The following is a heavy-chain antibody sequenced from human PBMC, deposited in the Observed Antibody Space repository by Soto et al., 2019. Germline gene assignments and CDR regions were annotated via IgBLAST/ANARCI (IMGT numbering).Heavy chain of an antibody. D-gene: IGHD6-6*01. CDR3: LAAARPNYYYGMDV. CDR2: IYYSGST. CDR1: GGSISSGGYY. V-gene: IGHV4-31*03. J-gene: IGHJ6*02. Sequence: SETLSLTCTVSGGSISSGGYYWSWIRQHPGKGLEWIGYIYYSGSTYYNPSLKSRVTISVDTSKNQFSLKLSSVTAADTAVYYCLAAARPNYYYGMDVWGQGTTVTVSS.